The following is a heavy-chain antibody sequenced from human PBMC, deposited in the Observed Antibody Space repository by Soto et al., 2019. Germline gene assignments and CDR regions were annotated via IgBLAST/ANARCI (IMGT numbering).Heavy chain of an antibody. D-gene: IGHD6-6*01. CDR3: LAAARPNYYYGMDV. CDR2: IYYSGST. CDR1: GGSISSGGYY. V-gene: IGHV4-31*03. J-gene: IGHJ6*02. Sequence: SETLSLTCTVSGGSISSGGYYWSWIRQHPGKGLEWIGYIYYSGSTYYNPSLKSRVTISVDTSKNQFSLKLSSVTAADTAVYYCLAAARPNYYYGMDVWGQGTTVTVSS.